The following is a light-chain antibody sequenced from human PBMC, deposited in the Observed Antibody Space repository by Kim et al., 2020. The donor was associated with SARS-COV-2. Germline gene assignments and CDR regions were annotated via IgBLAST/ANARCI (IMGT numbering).Light chain of an antibody. V-gene: IGLV4-69*01. CDR1: SGHSGYA. CDR3: QTWGTGTLV. CDR2: LNNDGSH. Sequence: SVHLTCTRSSGHSGYAIAWHQQQPEKGPRFLMNLNNDGSHRKGDGIPDRFSGSSSGAERYLTISSLQAEDEADYYCQTWGTGTLVFGGGTQLTVL. J-gene: IGLJ2*01.